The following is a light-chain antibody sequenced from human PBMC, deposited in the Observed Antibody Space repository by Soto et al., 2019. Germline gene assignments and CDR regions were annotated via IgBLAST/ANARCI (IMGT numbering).Light chain of an antibody. Sequence: DVVMTQSTLSLPVTLGQPASVSCRSSQSLVHSDGNTYLTWFQQRPGQSPRRLIYKVSNRDSGVPDRFSGSGSCTDFTLRVSRVEAEDVGVYYCMQGAHWPYTFGQGTKLEIK. V-gene: IGKV2-30*02. CDR1: QSLVHSDGNTY. J-gene: IGKJ2*01. CDR3: MQGAHWPYT. CDR2: KVS.